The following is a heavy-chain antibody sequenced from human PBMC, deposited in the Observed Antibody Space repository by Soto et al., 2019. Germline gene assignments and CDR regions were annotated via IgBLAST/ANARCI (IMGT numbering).Heavy chain of an antibody. D-gene: IGHD2-15*01. CDR2: IYYSGST. J-gene: IGHJ5*02. Sequence: SETLSLTCTVSGGSISSGGYYWSWIRQHPGKGLEWIGYIYYSGSTYYNPSLKSRVTISVDTSKNQFSLKLSSVTAAETAVYYCARGKYCSGGSCYSDSAWFDPWGQGTLVTVSS. CDR1: GGSISSGGYY. CDR3: ARGKYCSGGSCYSDSAWFDP. V-gene: IGHV4-31*03.